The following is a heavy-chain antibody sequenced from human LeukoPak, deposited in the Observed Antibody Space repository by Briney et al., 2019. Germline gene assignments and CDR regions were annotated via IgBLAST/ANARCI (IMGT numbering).Heavy chain of an antibody. CDR3: ARDGDYVGFDY. CDR1: GGSISSGGYY. J-gene: IGHJ4*02. CDR2: IYHSGGT. D-gene: IGHD4-17*01. V-gene: IGHV4-30-2*01. Sequence: PSETLSLTCTVSGGSISSGGYYWSWIRQPPGKGLEWIGYIYHSGGTYYNPSLKSRVTISVDRSKNQFSLKLSSVTAADTAVYYCARDGDYVGFDYWGQGTLVTVSS.